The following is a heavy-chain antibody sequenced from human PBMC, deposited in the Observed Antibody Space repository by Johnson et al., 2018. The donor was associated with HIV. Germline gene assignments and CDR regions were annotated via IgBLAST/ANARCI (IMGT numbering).Heavy chain of an antibody. D-gene: IGHD3-3*01. Sequence: MQLVESGGGLVQPGGSLRLSCAASGFTFISYWMHWVRQAPGKGLVWVSRINSDGTITSYADSVKGRFTISRDNAKNTLYLQMNSLRAEDTAVYYCARESRDNFWSVYDAFDIWGQGTMVTVSS. CDR3: ARESRDNFWSVYDAFDI. CDR2: INSDGTIT. J-gene: IGHJ3*02. V-gene: IGHV3-74*01. CDR1: GFTFISYW.